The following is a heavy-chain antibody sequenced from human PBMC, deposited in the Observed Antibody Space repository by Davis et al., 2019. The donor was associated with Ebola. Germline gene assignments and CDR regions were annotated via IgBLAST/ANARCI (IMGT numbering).Heavy chain of an antibody. J-gene: IGHJ4*02. CDR1: GFTFSNYG. CDR2: IGSSSSTT. Sequence: GGSLRLSCAASGFTFSNYGMNWVRQAPGKGLEWVSYIGSSSSTTDYADSVKGRFTISRDNGKNSLYLQMYSLRDEDTAVYYCARVNDYWGQGTLVTVSS. V-gene: IGHV3-48*02. CDR3: ARVNDY.